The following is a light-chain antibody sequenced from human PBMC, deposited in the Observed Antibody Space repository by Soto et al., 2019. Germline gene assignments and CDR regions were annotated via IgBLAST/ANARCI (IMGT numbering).Light chain of an antibody. CDR3: AAWDDSLTGVV. V-gene: IGLV1-44*01. CDR1: RSNIGTNT. CDR2: SYT. Sequence: QSVLTQPPSASGTPGQRVTISCSGSRSNIGTNTVNWYQQLPGTAPKLLIYSYTQRPSGVPDRFSGSKSGTSASLAITGLQSEDEAKYYCAAWDDSLTGVVFGGGTKLTVL. J-gene: IGLJ2*01.